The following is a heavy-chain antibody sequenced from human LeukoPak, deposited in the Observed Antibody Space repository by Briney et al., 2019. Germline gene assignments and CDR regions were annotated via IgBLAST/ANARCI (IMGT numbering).Heavy chain of an antibody. CDR3: ARGVGVYSNYPTYYYYYYMDV. V-gene: IGHV4-34*01. CDR2: INHSGST. CDR1: GGSFSGYY. D-gene: IGHD4-11*01. J-gene: IGHJ6*03. Sequence: PSETLSLTCAVYGGSFSGYYWSWIRQPPGKGLEWIGEINHSGSTNYIPSPKSRVTISVDTSKNQFSLKLSSVTAADTAVYYCARGVGVYSNYPTYYYYYYMDVWGKGTTVTVSS.